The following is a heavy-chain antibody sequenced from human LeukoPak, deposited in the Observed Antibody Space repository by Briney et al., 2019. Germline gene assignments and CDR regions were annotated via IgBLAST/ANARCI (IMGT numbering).Heavy chain of an antibody. CDR1: EFSVGSNY. Sequence: GGSLRLSCAASEFSVGSNYMTWVRQAPGKGLEWVSLIYSGGSTCYADSVKGRFTISRDNSKNTLYLQMNSLRAEDTAVYYCAKGDRITMILWDYWGQGTLVTVSS. CDR2: IYSGGST. D-gene: IGHD3-22*01. J-gene: IGHJ4*02. V-gene: IGHV3-53*01. CDR3: AKGDRITMILWDY.